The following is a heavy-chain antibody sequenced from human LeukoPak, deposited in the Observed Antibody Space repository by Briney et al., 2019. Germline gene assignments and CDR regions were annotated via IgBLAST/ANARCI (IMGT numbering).Heavy chain of an antibody. CDR3: ARERGSGSYYNIFGPKHFDY. D-gene: IGHD3-10*01. CDR1: GFTFSSYA. CDR2: ISYDGSNK. V-gene: IGHV3-30-3*01. Sequence: GSLRLSCAASGFTFSSYAMHWVRQAPGKGLEWVAVISYDGSNKYYADSVKGRFTISRDNSKNTLYLQMNSLRAEDTAVYYCARERGSGSYYNIFGPKHFDYWGQGTLVTVSS. J-gene: IGHJ4*02.